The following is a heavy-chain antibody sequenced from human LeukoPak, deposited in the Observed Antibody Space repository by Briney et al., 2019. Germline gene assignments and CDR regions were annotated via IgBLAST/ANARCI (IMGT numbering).Heavy chain of an antibody. CDR1: GFTLGSHD. D-gene: IGHD5-18*01. Sequence: GGALRLSCTASGFTLGSHDMHWVRQTTGEGLEWVAAIASGFQTFYAGSVKGRFTVSREDAKNSLYLQMNSLRAGDTAVYYCVREARGYHYTYFDYWGQGTLVTVSS. CDR2: IASGFQT. V-gene: IGHV3-13*01. J-gene: IGHJ4*02. CDR3: VREARGYHYTYFDY.